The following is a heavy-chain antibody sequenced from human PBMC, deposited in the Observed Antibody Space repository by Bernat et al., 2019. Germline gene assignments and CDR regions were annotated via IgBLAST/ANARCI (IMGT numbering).Heavy chain of an antibody. J-gene: IGHJ6*03. D-gene: IGHD2-2*01. CDR3: AKDLGYCSSTSCYFNYYMDV. Sequence: QVQLVESGGGVVQPGRSLRLSCAASGFTFSSYGMHWVRQAPGKGLEWVAVISYDGSNKYYADSVKGRFTISRDNSKNTLYLQMNSLRAEDTAVYYCAKDLGYCSSTSCYFNYYMDVWGKGNPGHRLL. V-gene: IGHV3-30*18. CDR1: GFTFSSYG. CDR2: ISYDGSNK.